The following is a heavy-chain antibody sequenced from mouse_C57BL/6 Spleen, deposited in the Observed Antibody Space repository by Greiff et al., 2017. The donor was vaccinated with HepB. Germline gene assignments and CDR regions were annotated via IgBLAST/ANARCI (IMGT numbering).Heavy chain of an antibody. CDR2: IDPSDSET. J-gene: IGHJ2*01. CDR1: GYTFTSYW. V-gene: IGHV1-52*01. D-gene: IGHD2-5*01. Sequence: VQLQQPGAELVRPGSSVKLSCKASGYTFTSYWMHWVKQRPIQGLEWIGNIDPSDSETHYNQKFKDKATLTVDKSSSTAYMQLSSLTSEDSAVYYCARWNSNGYFDYWGQGTTLTVSS. CDR3: ARWNSNGYFDY.